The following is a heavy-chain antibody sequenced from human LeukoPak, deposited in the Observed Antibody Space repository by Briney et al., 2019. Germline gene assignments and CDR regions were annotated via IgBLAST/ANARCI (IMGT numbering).Heavy chain of an antibody. CDR3: ARDGYSSSWYHPPYYYGMDV. D-gene: IGHD6-13*01. J-gene: IGHJ6*02. V-gene: IGHV1-3*01. CDR1: GYTFTSYA. CDR2: INAGNGNT. Sequence: GASVKVSCKASGYTFTSYAMHWVRQAPGQRLEWMGWINAGNGNTKYSQKFQGRVTITRDTSASTAYMELSSLRSEDTAVYYCARDGYSSSWYHPPYYYGMDVWGQGTTVTVS.